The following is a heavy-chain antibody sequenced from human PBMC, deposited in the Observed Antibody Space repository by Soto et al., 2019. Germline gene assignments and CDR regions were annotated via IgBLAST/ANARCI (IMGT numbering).Heavy chain of an antibody. V-gene: IGHV4-4*02. Sequence: SETLSLTCAVSGGSISSSNWWSWVRQPPGKGLEWIGEIYHSGSTNYNPSLKSRVTISVDKSKNQFSLKLSSVTAADTAVYYCARDGIAVAGKYFDYWGQGTLVTVSS. CDR1: GGSISSSNW. J-gene: IGHJ4*02. CDR3: ARDGIAVAGKYFDY. CDR2: IYHSGST. D-gene: IGHD6-19*01.